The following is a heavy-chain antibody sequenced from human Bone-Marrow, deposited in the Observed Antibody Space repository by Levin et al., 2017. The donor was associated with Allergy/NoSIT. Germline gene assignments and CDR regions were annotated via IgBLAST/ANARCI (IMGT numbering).Heavy chain of an antibody. CDR3: VGGGDGPLLGITE. V-gene: IGHV3-30*04. J-gene: IGHJ4*02. D-gene: IGHD7-27*01. CDR1: GFTFNTHA. Sequence: GESLKISCAASGFTFNTHAMHWVRQAPGRGLEWVALVSYDGIKKHYADSVKGRFTISRDNFNNTLYLQMNSLRSEDTAFYFCVGGGDGPLLGITEWGQGTLVTVSS. CDR2: VSYDGIKK.